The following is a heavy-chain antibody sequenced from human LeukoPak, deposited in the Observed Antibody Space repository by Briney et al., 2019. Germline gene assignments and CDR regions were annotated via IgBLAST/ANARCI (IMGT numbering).Heavy chain of an antibody. D-gene: IGHD3-22*01. CDR3: ARGMDDSSGYFPH. V-gene: IGHV4-59*01. Sequence: SETLSLTCTVSGGSISSYYWSWIRQPPGKGLEWIGYIHYNGSTNYNPSLKSRVTISVDTSKNQFSLKLSSVTAADTAVYYCARGMDDSSGYFPHWGQGTLVTVSS. CDR2: IHYNGST. CDR1: GGSISSYY. J-gene: IGHJ4*02.